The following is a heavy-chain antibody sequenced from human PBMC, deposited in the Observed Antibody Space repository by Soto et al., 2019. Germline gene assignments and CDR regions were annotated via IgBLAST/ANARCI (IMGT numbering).Heavy chain of an antibody. D-gene: IGHD6-6*01. CDR3: AREPLEYSSSSEYYYYMDV. CDR1: GGTFSSYT. CDR2: IIPILGIA. V-gene: IGHV1-69*08. J-gene: IGHJ6*03. Sequence: QVQLVQSGAEVKKPGSSVKVSCKASGGTFSSYTISWVRQAPGQGLEWMGRIIPILGIANYAQKFQGRVTITADKSTSTAYMELSSLRSEDTAVYYCAREPLEYSSSSEYYYYMDVWGKGTTVTVSS.